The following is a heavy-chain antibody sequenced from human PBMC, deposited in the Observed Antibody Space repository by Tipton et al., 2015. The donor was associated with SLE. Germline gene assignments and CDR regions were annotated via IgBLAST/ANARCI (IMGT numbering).Heavy chain of an antibody. Sequence: TLSLTCAVYGGSFSGYYWSWIRQPPGKGLEWIGEINHSVSTNYNPSLKSRVTISVDTSKNQFSLKLSSVTAADTAVYYCARGRELGRDDAFDTWGQGTMFPVSS. J-gene: IGHJ3*02. CDR3: ARGRELGRDDAFDT. CDR2: INHSVST. D-gene: IGHD1-1*01. CDR1: GGSFSGYY. V-gene: IGHV4-34*01.